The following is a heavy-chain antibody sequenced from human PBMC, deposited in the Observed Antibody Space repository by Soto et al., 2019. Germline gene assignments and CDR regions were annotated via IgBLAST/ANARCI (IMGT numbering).Heavy chain of an antibody. V-gene: IGHV3-21*01. CDR1: GFTFRTYT. CDR2: IRGFSPYT. Sequence: PGGSLRLSCISSGFTFRTYTMNWFRQAPGKGLEWVSGIRGFSPYTFYAESVKGRFTISRDNAKNSLYLQMDSLRAEDTAVYYCARDRGYDAHDYYYNAMDVWGQGXTVTVSS. CDR3: ARDRGYDAHDYYYNAMDV. D-gene: IGHD3-10*01. J-gene: IGHJ6*02.